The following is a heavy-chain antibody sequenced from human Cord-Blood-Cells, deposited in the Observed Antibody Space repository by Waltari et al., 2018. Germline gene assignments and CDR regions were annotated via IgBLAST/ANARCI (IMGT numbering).Heavy chain of an antibody. CDR3: AKVPYYDSSGDAFDI. CDR1: GFTFSSYG. CDR2: ISNDGRNK. D-gene: IGHD3-22*01. V-gene: IGHV3-30*18. Sequence: QVQLVESGGGVVQPGRSLRLSCAASGFTFSSYGLHWVRQAPGKGLEWVAVISNDGRNKYYAEPVKGRFTISRDNSKNTLDLQMNSLRAEDTAVYYCAKVPYYDSSGDAFDIWGQGTMVTVSS. J-gene: IGHJ3*02.